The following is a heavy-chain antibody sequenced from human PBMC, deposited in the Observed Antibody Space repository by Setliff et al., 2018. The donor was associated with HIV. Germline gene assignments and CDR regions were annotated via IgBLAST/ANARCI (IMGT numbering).Heavy chain of an antibody. CDR2: IEPSSGGT. D-gene: IGHD2-8*02. CDR1: GYTFTAYY. CDR3: ARQDHSSVNTGSLYCFDV. J-gene: IGHJ3*01. Sequence: ASVKVSCKASGYTFTAYYIHWVRQAPGHELQLMGRIEPSSGGTNYRQKFQGRVTITRDTSLYTVYMELTGLTSDDTAVYYCARQDHSSVNTGSLYCFDVWGQGTMVTVSS. V-gene: IGHV1-2*06.